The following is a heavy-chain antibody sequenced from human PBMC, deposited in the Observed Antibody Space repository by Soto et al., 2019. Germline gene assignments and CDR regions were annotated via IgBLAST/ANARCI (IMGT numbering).Heavy chain of an antibody. CDR2: INPSGGST. CDR3: ARGPYVVVITGYYYGMDV. D-gene: IGHD3-22*01. Sequence: QVQLVQSGAEVKKPGASVKVSCKASGYTFTSYYMHWVRQAPGQGLEWMGIINPSGGSTSYAQKFQGRVTMTRDTSTSTVYMELSSLRSEDTAVYYCARGPYVVVITGYYYGMDVWGQGTTVTVSS. CDR1: GYTFTSYY. J-gene: IGHJ6*02. V-gene: IGHV1-46*01.